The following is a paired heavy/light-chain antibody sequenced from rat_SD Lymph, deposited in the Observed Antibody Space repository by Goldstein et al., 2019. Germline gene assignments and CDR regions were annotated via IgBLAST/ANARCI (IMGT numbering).Light chain of an antibody. J-gene: IGKJ2-3*01. CDR3: QQSYSLPYT. CDR2: YAS. CDR1: QGITTS. V-gene: IGKV5S2*01. Sequence: DIVLTQSPATLSVTPGESVSLSCRASQGITTSIHWYQQKSNESPRLLIKYASQSISGIPSRFSGSGSGTDFTLSINRVESEDFSVYYCQQSYSLPYTFGPGTKLELK.
Heavy chain of an antibody. Sequence: QVQLKESGPGLVQPSQTLSLTCTVSGFSLTSYNVHWVRQPPGKGLEWVGRMRYNGDASFNSPLKSRLSISRDTSKNQVFLKMNSLQTDDTGTYYCTRDNNYYWYFDFWGPGTTVTVSS. CDR1: GFSLTSYN. V-gene: IGHV2-63*01. CDR2: MRYNGDA. CDR3: TRDNNYYWYFDF. D-gene: IGHD1-10*01. J-gene: IGHJ1*01.